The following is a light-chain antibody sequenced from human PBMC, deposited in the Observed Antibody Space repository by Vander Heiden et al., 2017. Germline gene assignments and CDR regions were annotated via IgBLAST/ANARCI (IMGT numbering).Light chain of an antibody. CDR2: QAS. CDR3: QQYHSDFSYT. V-gene: IGKV1-5*03. Sequence: DIQMTQPPSTLSASVGDRVTITCRASQSISNWLAWYQQRPGKAPKLLIYQASTLESGIPSRFSGSGSGTEFTLTISSLQPDDFATYYCQQYHSDFSYTFGQGTKVEIK. CDR1: QSISNW. J-gene: IGKJ2*01.